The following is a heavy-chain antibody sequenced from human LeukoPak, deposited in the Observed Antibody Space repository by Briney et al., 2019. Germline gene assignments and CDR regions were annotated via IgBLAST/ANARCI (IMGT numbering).Heavy chain of an antibody. D-gene: IGHD3-16*02. V-gene: IGHV3-23*01. CDR2: ISGSGGST. CDR3: AKESTFGGVIGRSFFDY. Sequence: PGGSLRLSCAASGFTFSSYAMSWVRQAPGKGLEWVSAISGSGGSTYYADSVEGRFTISRDNSKNTLYLQMNSLRAEDTAVYYCAKESTFGGVIGRSFFDYWGQGTLVTVSS. CDR1: GFTFSSYA. J-gene: IGHJ4*02.